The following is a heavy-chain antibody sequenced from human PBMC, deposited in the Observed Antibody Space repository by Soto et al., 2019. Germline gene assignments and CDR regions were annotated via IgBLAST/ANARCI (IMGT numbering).Heavy chain of an antibody. CDR3: ARDGNVELSGAFDI. J-gene: IGHJ3*02. Sequence: PSETLSLTCTVSGASISSYYWSWIRQPPGKGLEWIGYIYYSGNTNCNPSLKSRGTISVDTSKNQFSLKLSSVTAADTAVYYCARDGNVELSGAFDIWGQGTLVTVS. CDR2: IYYSGNT. CDR1: GASISSYY. D-gene: IGHD1-7*01. V-gene: IGHV4-59*01.